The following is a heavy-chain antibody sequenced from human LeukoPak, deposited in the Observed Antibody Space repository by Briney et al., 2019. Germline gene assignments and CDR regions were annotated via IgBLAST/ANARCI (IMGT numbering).Heavy chain of an antibody. CDR3: ARLRITMVRGVIITNYFDY. CDR1: GGSISSYY. J-gene: IGHJ4*02. D-gene: IGHD3-10*01. CDR2: INHSGST. Sequence: PSETLSLTCTVSGGSISSYYWSWIRQPPGKGLEWIGEINHSGSTNYNPSLKSRVTISVDTSKNQFSQKLSSVTAADTAVYYCARLRITMVRGVIITNYFDYWGQGTLVTVSS. V-gene: IGHV4-34*01.